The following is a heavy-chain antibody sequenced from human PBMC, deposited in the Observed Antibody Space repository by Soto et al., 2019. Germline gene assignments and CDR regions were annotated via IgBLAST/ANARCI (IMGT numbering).Heavy chain of an antibody. CDR2: ISYDGNNK. J-gene: IGHJ4*02. V-gene: IGHV3-30*03. D-gene: IGHD3-16*01. CDR1: GFTFSSYG. CDR3: ASYYDYVWGSYSNDY. Sequence: PGGSLRLSCAASGFTFSSYGMHWVRQAPGKGLEWVAVISYDGNNKYYADSVKGRFTISRDNSKNTLFLQMNSLRAEDTAVYYCASYYDYVWGSYSNDYWGQGTLVTVSS.